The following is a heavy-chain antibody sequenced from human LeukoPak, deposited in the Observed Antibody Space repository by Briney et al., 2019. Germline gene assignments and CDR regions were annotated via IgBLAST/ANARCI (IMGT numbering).Heavy chain of an antibody. CDR3: ARLGGELVPFFDY. V-gene: IGHV1-2*02. CDR1: GYTFTGYD. CDR2: INPNSGGT. Sequence: ASVKVSCKASGYTFTGYDMHWVRQAPGQGLEWMGWINPNSGGTNYAQKFQGRVTMTRDTSISTAYMELSRLRSDDTAVYYCARLGGELVPFFDYWGQGTLVTVSS. D-gene: IGHD6-13*01. J-gene: IGHJ4*02.